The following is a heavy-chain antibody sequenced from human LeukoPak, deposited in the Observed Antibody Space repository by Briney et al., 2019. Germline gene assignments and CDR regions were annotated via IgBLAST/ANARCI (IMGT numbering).Heavy chain of an antibody. V-gene: IGHV4-59*12. D-gene: IGHD2-15*01. CDR1: GGSINSYY. CDR2: IHYTGST. CDR3: ARLWSTSCKGGSCPHQPNY. J-gene: IGHJ4*02. Sequence: TSETLSLTCTVSGGSINSYYWSWIRQPPGKGLECMGYIHYTGSTNYNPSLKSRVTISVDTSKNQFSLKLNSVTAADTAVYYCARLWSTSCKGGSCPHQPNYWGQGTRVTVPS.